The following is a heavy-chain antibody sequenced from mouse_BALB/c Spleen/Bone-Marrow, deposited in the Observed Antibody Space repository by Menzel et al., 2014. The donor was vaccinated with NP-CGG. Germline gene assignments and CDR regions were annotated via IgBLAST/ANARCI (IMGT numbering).Heavy chain of an antibody. V-gene: IGHV1-69*01. CDR3: ARGGHDFSLDY. D-gene: IGHD2-4*01. J-gene: IGHJ4*01. CDR1: GYTFTDNW. CDR2: IGTSDSYT. Sequence: QVQLQQPGAELGMPGASVKMSCKASGYTFTDNWIYWVKQRPGQGLEWIGAIGTSDSYTNYNQKFMGKASLTVDASSSTAYVQVSSLTSDDSAVYYCARGGHDFSLDYWGQGTSVTVSS.